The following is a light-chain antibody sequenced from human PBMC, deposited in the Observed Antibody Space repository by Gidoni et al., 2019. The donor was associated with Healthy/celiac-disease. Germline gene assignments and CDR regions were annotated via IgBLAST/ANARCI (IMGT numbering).Light chain of an antibody. Sequence: QSALPQPASLSGSPGQAITISCTGTSSDVGGYNYVSWYQQPPGKAPKLMIYDVSNRPSGVSNRFSGSKSGNTASLTISGLQAEDEADYYCSSYTSSSPLVFGTGTKVTVL. CDR2: DVS. V-gene: IGLV2-14*01. CDR3: SSYTSSSPLV. J-gene: IGLJ1*01. CDR1: SSDVGGYNY.